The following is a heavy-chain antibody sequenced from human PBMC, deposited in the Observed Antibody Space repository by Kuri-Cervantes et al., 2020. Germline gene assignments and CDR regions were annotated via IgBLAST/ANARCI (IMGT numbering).Heavy chain of an antibody. V-gene: IGHV3-69-1*01. CDR3: ARDQGVAGATLLDY. Sequence: GGSLRLSCAASGSTVSSNYMSWVRQAPGKGLEWVSYISSSSTIYYADSVKGRFTISRDNAKNSLYLQMNSLRAEDTAVYYCARDQGVAGATLLDYWGQGALVTVSS. CDR2: ISSSSTI. J-gene: IGHJ4*02. CDR1: GSTVSSNY. D-gene: IGHD1-26*01.